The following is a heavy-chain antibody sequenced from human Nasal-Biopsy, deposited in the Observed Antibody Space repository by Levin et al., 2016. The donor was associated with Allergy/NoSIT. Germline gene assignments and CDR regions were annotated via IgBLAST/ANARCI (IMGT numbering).Heavy chain of an antibody. D-gene: IGHD2-15*01. CDR1: GFTFSSYW. Sequence: GESLKISCAASGFTFSSYWMYWVRQVPGKGLMWVSRINSDGSDTHYADSVKGRFTMSRDNAKNTLYVQLNSLTVEDTALYYCARSRIVATYDALDIWGHGTMVTVSS. V-gene: IGHV3-74*01. CDR3: ARSRIVATYDALDI. J-gene: IGHJ3*02. CDR2: INSDGSDT.